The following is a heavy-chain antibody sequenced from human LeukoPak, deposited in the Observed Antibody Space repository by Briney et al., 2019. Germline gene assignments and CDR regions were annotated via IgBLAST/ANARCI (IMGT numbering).Heavy chain of an antibody. V-gene: IGHV1-2*02. CDR1: GYTFTGYY. CDR2: INPNSGGT. CDR3: ARDKEGSYANYFDY. Sequence: ASVKVSCKASGYTFTGYYMHWVRQAPGQGLEWMGWINPNSGGTNYAQKFQGRVTMTRDTSISTAYMELSRPRSDDTAVYYCARDKEGSYANYFDYWGQGTLVTVSS. J-gene: IGHJ4*02. D-gene: IGHD3-16*01.